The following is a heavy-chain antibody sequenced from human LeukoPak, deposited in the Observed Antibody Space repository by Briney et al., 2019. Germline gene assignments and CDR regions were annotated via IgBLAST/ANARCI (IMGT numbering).Heavy chain of an antibody. CDR2: ISYDGSNK. J-gene: IGHJ4*02. V-gene: IGHV3-30*18. D-gene: IGHD1-26*01. Sequence: GSLRLSCAASGFTFSSYGMHWVRQAPGKGLEWVAVISYDGSNKYYADSVKGRFTISRDNSKNMLFLQMNSLRAEDTAVYYCAKDLIVGALDYWGQGTLVTVSS. CDR1: GFTFSSYG. CDR3: AKDLIVGALDY.